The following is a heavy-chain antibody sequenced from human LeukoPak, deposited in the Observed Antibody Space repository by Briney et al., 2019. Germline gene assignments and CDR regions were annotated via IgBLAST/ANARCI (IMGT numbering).Heavy chain of an antibody. CDR1: GGSISNYF. D-gene: IGHD3-10*01. CDR3: ARDRYGSGSYGYYYYYMDV. J-gene: IGHJ6*03. CDR2: IYTSGST. Sequence: SETLSLTCTVSGGSISNYFWSWVRQPAGKGLEWIGRIYTSGSTNYNPSLKSRVTISVDTSKNQFSLKLSSVTAADTAVYYCARDRYGSGSYGYYYYYMDVWGKGTTVTISS. V-gene: IGHV4-4*07.